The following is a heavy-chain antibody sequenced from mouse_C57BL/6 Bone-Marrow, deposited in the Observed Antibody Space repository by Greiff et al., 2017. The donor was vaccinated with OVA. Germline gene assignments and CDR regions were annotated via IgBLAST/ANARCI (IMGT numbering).Heavy chain of an antibody. CDR1: GYTFTDYY. V-gene: IGHV1-76*01. CDR2: IYPGSGNT. CDR3: ARLKRTWYFDV. Sequence: QVQLQQSGAELVRPGASVKLSCKASGYTFTDYYINWVKQRPGQGLEWIARIYPGSGNTYYNEKFKGKATLTAEKSSSTAYMQLSSLTSEDSAVDFCARLKRTWYFDVWGTGTTVTVAS. J-gene: IGHJ1*03.